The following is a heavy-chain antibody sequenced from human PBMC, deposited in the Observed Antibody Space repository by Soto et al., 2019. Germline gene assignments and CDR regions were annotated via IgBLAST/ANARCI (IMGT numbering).Heavy chain of an antibody. Sequence: RLSCAASGFTFSSYSMSWVRQAPGKGHEWVSGFRTSGDGGTTYYADSVKGRFTISRDNSKNTLYLQMNSLRAEDTAVYYCAREAARLRLKWFAFDIWGQGTMVTVSS. V-gene: IGHV3-23*01. J-gene: IGHJ3*02. D-gene: IGHD5-12*01. CDR3: AREAARLRLKWFAFDI. CDR1: GFTFSSYS. CDR2: FRTSGDGGTT.